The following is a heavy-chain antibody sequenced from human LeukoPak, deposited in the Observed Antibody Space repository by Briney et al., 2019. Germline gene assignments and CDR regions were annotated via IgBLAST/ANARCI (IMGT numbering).Heavy chain of an antibody. CDR1: GGSISSYY. D-gene: IGHD3-22*01. V-gene: IGHV4-4*07. CDR2: IYTGGST. J-gene: IGHJ4*02. Sequence: SETLSLTCTVSGGSISSYYWSWIRQPAGKGLEWIGRIYTGGSTNYNPSLKSRVTMSVDTSKNQFSLKLSSVTAADTAVYYCARDSRHYYDSSGYYTRWGQGTLVTVSS. CDR3: ARDSRHYYDSSGYYTR.